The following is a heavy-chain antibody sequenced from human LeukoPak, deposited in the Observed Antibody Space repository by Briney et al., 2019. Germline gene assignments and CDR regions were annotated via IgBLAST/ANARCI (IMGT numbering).Heavy chain of an antibody. CDR1: GYTFTGYY. CDR2: IIPIFGTA. J-gene: IGHJ6*03. D-gene: IGHD5-12*01. V-gene: IGHV1-69*13. Sequence: ASVKVSCKASGYTFTGYYMHWVRQAPGQGLEWMGGIIPIFGTANYAQKFQGRVTITADESTSTAYMELSSLRSEDTAVYYCARGGYSGYDRYYYYYYYMDVWGKGTTVTVSS. CDR3: ARGGYSGYDRYYYYYYYMDV.